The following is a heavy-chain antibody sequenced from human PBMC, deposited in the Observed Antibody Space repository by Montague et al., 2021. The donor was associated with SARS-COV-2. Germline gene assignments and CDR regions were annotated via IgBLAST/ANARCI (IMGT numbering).Heavy chain of an antibody. V-gene: IGHV4-39*01. D-gene: IGHD5-18*01. J-gene: IGHJ4*02. CDR2: VDYSGNT. CDR1: GGPISGSSDY. Sequence: SETLSLTCTVTGGPISGSSDYWGWIRQSPGKGLEWIASVDYSGNTYYSLSLESRLTISVDTSKNQFSLKLNSVTAADTALYYCARREYSYGWGDWGQGTLVTVSS. CDR3: ARREYSYGWGD.